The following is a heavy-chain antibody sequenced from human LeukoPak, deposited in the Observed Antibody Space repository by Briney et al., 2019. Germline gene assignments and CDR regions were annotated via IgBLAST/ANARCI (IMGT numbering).Heavy chain of an antibody. J-gene: IGHJ4*02. CDR2: IYYSGST. CDR3: ARTKAGKKKPFDY. Sequence: PSETLSLTCTVSGGSISSGGYYWSWIRQHPGKGLEWIGYIYYSGSTYYNPSLKSRVTISVDTSKNQFSLKLSSVTAADTAVYYCARTKAGKKKPFDYWGQGTLVTVSS. CDR1: GGSISSGGYY. V-gene: IGHV4-31*03.